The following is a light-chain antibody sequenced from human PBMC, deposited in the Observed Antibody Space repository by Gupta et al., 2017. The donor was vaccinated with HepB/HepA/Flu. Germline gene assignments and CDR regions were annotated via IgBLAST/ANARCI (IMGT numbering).Light chain of an antibody. CDR2: AAS. V-gene: IGKV1-9*01. CDR1: QGIGSY. Sequence: DIPLTQSPSFLSASVGDRVTITCRASQGIGSYLAWYQQRPGQSLKLLIYAASTLQSGVPSRFSGSGSGTEFSLSISRMKPEDVATYYCKQVKTDPRTFGQGTKVDIK. CDR3: KQVKTDPRT. J-gene: IGKJ1*01.